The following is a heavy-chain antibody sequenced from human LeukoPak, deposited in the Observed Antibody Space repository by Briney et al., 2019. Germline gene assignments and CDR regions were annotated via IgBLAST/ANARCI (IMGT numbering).Heavy chain of an antibody. Sequence: SETLSLTCAVYGGPFSTYYWSWIRQPPGKGLEWIGAIYHTGSTTYSPSLKSRVTISVDTSKKQFSVSLNSVTAADTAFYFCARVGYPTQRRVLSAVTIPTAGAFDVWGQGTLVTVSS. V-gene: IGHV4-34*01. CDR1: GGPFSTYY. CDR2: IYHTGST. D-gene: IGHD4-17*01. J-gene: IGHJ3*01. CDR3: ARVGYPTQRRVLSAVTIPTAGAFDV.